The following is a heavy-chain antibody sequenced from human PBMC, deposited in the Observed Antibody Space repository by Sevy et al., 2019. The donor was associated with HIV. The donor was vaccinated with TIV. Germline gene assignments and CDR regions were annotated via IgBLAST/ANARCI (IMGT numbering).Heavy chain of an antibody. CDR3: ATTREYYSDNSGYIDY. Sequence: TSVKVSCKVSGYSLTDLSMHWVRQAPGIGLEWMGSFDPEDGETIYAQKFQGRVTMTEDTSRDTAYMELSSLRSEDTAMYYCATTREYYSDNSGYIDYWGQGTLVTVSS. V-gene: IGHV1-24*01. J-gene: IGHJ4*02. D-gene: IGHD3-22*01. CDR1: GYSLTDLS. CDR2: FDPEDGET.